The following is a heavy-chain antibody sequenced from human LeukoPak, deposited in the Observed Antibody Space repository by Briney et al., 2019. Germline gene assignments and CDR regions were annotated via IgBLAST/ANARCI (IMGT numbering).Heavy chain of an antibody. CDR2: IRYDGSNK. J-gene: IGHJ3*02. D-gene: IGHD5-24*01. CDR1: GFTFSSYG. V-gene: IGHV3-30*02. Sequence: PGGSLRLSCAASGFTFSSYGMHCVRQAPGKGLGWVAFIRYDGSNKYYADSVRGRFTISRDNSKNTLYLQMTRLRAEDPAVYYCARDSGRWLPPGAFDIWGQGTMVPVSS. CDR3: ARDSGRWLPPGAFDI.